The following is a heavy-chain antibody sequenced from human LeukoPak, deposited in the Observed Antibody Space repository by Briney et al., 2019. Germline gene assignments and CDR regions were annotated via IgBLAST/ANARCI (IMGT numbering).Heavy chain of an antibody. CDR1: GFTFSNYG. Sequence: PGGSLRLSCAASGFTFSNYGMFWVRQAPGQGLEWVAIIQYDGSKEYYADSVKGRFTISRDNSKNSLYLQMNSLRAEDTAVYYCARGDNSGWYGGNFDYWGQGTLVTVSS. J-gene: IGHJ4*02. V-gene: IGHV3-33*08. D-gene: IGHD6-19*01. CDR2: IQYDGSKE. CDR3: ARGDNSGWYGGNFDY.